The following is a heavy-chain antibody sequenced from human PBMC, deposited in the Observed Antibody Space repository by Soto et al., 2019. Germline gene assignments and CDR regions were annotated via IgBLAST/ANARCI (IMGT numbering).Heavy chain of an antibody. CDR2: ISYDGSNK. J-gene: IGHJ4*02. V-gene: IGHV3-30-3*01. CDR3: TKERGGTNDY. D-gene: IGHD1-7*01. CDR1: GFSFSSYA. Sequence: QVQLVESGGGVVQPGRSLRVPCAASGFSFSSYAMHWVRQAPGKGPEWVAAISYDGSNKYYADSVKGRFTLSRDNSKNTLYLQMNSLRAEDTAVYFCTKERGGTNDYWGQGTLVTVSS.